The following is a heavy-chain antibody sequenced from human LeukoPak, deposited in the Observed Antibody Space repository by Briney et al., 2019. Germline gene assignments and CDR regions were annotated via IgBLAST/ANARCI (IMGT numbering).Heavy chain of an antibody. CDR2: INTDGTVT. Sequence: TGGSLRLSCAASGFTFIKYWMLWVRQAPGKGLDSVSRINTDGTVTTYADSVKGRFTVSRDNADNTMFLQMNSGRDEDTAVYYCATKQWLAPPPDSWGQGTPVTVSS. CDR1: GFTFIKYW. J-gene: IGHJ4*02. CDR3: ATKQWLAPPPDS. D-gene: IGHD6-19*01. V-gene: IGHV3-74*01.